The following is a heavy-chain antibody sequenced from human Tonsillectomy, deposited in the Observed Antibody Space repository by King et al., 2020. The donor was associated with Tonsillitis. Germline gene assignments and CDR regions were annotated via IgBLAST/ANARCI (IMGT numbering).Heavy chain of an antibody. Sequence: VQLQESGPGLVKPSETLCLTCTVSVGSISSYYWNWIRQPSGKGLKCIGSIYYSGSTNYNPTRKSRVTISVDTSKNQFSLKLSSVTAADTAVYYCARHPYYFGSGNPWGQGTLVTVSS. V-gene: IGHV4-59*08. CDR3: ARHPYYFGSGNP. CDR1: VGSISSYY. D-gene: IGHD3-10*01. J-gene: IGHJ5*02. CDR2: IYYSGST.